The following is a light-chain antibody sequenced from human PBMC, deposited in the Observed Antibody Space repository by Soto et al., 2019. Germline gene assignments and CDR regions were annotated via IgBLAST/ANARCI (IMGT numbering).Light chain of an antibody. CDR1: NSDIGGHNF. J-gene: IGLJ3*02. CDR3: SSYTFSNTWV. V-gene: IGLV2-14*01. Sequence: QSALTQPASVSESLGQSITISCSGTNSDIGGHNFVSWYQQLPGKTPKVLIYGVSNRPSGISNRFSGSKSGNTASLTISGLQAEDEADYYCSSYTFSNTWVFGGGTKLTVL. CDR2: GVS.